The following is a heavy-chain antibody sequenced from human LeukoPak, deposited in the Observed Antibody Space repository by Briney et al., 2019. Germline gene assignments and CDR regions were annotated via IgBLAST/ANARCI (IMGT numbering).Heavy chain of an antibody. CDR2: IYYSGST. J-gene: IGHJ4*02. CDR1: GGSISSYS. D-gene: IGHD3-22*01. Sequence: PSETLSLTCTVSGGSISSYSWSWIRQPPGKGLEWIGYIYYSGSTNYNPSLKSRVTISVDTSKNQFSLKLSSVTAADTAVYYCARSQGYYYDSSGYGTEYWGQGTLVTVSS. CDR3: ARSQGYYYDSSGYGTEY. V-gene: IGHV4-59*01.